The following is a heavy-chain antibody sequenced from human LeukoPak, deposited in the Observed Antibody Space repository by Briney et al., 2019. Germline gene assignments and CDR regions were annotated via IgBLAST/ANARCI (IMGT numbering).Heavy chain of an antibody. CDR2: ISSSGSTI. Sequence: PGGSLRLSCAASGFTFSSYEMNWVRQAPGKGLEWVSYISSSGSTIYYADSVKGRFTISRDNAKNPLYPQMNSLRAEDTAVYYCARGAPTMTTVTTPLDYWGQGTLVTVSS. CDR1: GFTFSSYE. D-gene: IGHD4-11*01. J-gene: IGHJ4*02. V-gene: IGHV3-48*03. CDR3: ARGAPTMTTVTTPLDY.